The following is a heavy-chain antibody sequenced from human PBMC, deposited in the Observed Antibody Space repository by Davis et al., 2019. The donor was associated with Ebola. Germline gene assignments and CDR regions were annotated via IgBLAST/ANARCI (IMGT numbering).Heavy chain of an antibody. D-gene: IGHD6-13*01. Sequence: GSLRLSCAVYGGSFSGYYWSWIRQPPGKGLEWIGEINHSGSTNYNPSLKSRVTISVDTSKNQFSLKLSSVTAADTAVYYCARRPSWLQIDYWGQGTLVTVSS. CDR3: ARRPSWLQIDY. CDR2: INHSGST. V-gene: IGHV4-34*01. J-gene: IGHJ4*02. CDR1: GGSFSGYY.